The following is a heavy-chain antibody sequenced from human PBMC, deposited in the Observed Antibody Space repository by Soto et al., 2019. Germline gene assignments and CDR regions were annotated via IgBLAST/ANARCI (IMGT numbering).Heavy chain of an antibody. CDR2: TSYDASLK. V-gene: IGHV3-30*18. CDR1: GFTFSRNG. CDR3: AKEGRSASFDY. J-gene: IGHJ4*02. Sequence: QVQLVESGGGVVQPGRSLRLSCAASGFTFSRNGMHWVRHAPGKGLEWVAFTSYDASLKNYVESVKGRFAISRDNSKNTLYLHMSGLRAEDTAVYYCAKEGRSASFDYWGQGTLVTVSS. D-gene: IGHD2-15*01.